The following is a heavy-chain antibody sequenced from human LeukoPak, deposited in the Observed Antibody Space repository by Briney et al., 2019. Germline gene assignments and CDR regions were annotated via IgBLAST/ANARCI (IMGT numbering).Heavy chain of an antibody. J-gene: IGHJ4*02. CDR3: AKSPTIVVVPTDY. Sequence: GGSLRLSCAASGFTFSSYAMSWVRQAPGKGLEWVSAISGSGGSTYYADSVKGRLTISRDNSKNTLYLQMNSLRAEDTAVYYCAKSPTIVVVPTDYWGQGTLVTVSS. CDR2: ISGSGGST. V-gene: IGHV3-23*01. D-gene: IGHD2-2*01. CDR1: GFTFSSYA.